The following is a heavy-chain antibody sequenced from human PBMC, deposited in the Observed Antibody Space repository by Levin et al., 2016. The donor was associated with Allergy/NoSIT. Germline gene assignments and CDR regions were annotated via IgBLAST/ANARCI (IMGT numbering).Heavy chain of an antibody. V-gene: IGHV3-11*01. CDR3: AREQRRYSSSWYGMDV. D-gene: IGHD6-13*01. J-gene: IGHJ6*02. Sequence: GESLKISCAASGFTFSDYYMSWIRQAPGKGLEWISYISSSGSTIYYADSVKGRFTISRDNAKNSLYLQMNSLRVEDTAVYYCAREQRRYSSSWYGMDVWGQGTTVTVSS. CDR1: GFTFSDYY. CDR2: ISSSGSTI.